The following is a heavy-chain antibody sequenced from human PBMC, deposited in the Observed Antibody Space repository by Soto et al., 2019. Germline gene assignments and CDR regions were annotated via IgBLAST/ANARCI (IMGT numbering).Heavy chain of an antibody. CDR1: GGSISSGDYY. Sequence: QVQLQESGPGLVKPSQTLSLTCTVSGGSISSGDYYWSWIRQPPGKGLEWIGYIYYSGSTYYNPSLKSRDTXXVXTXXNQFSLKLSSVTAADTAVYYCARHMGRSGDYGMDVWGQGTTVTVSS. CDR2: IYYSGST. CDR3: ARHMGRSGDYGMDV. V-gene: IGHV4-30-4*01. J-gene: IGHJ6*02. D-gene: IGHD2-21*01.